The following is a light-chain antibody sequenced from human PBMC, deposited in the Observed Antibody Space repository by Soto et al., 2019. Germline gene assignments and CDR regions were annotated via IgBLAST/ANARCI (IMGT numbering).Light chain of an antibody. Sequence: ELVMTQSPDTLSVSPGERATLLCRASQSVRNNLAWYQQKPGQAPRLLIYGVSTRVTGVPARFSGSGSGTDFTLTISSLQPEDFAVYYCHQYDNWWTFGQGTKVES. V-gene: IGKV3-15*01. CDR1: QSVRNN. J-gene: IGKJ1*01. CDR2: GVS. CDR3: HQYDNWWT.